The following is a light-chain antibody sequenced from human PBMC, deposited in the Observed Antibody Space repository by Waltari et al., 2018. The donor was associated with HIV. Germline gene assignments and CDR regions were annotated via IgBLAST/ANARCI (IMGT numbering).Light chain of an antibody. V-gene: IGLV2-8*01. CDR2: EVS. J-gene: IGLJ1*01. CDR1: SSDVGGYRY. CDR3: SSDAGSNNLV. Sequence: QSALTQPPSASGSPGQSAIISCTETSSDVGGYRYVPSYQQHPGKAPKLMIYEVSKRPSGVPDRCSGSKSGNTAALTVSGLQADDDADYYCSSDAGSNNLVFGAGTKFAVL.